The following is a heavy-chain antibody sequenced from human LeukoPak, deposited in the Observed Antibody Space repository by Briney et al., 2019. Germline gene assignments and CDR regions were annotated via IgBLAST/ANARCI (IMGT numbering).Heavy chain of an antibody. V-gene: IGHV2-70*11. CDR2: IDWDDDK. CDR3: AQFGVWGHDY. J-gene: IGHJ4*02. CDR1: GFSLSTSGMC. D-gene: IGHD2-21*02. Sequence: SGPALVKSTQTLTLTCTFSGFSLSTSGMCVSWIRQPPGKALEWLARIDWDDDKYYSTSLKTRLTISKDTSKNQVVLTMTNMDPVDTATYYCAQFGVWGHDYWGQGTLVTVSS.